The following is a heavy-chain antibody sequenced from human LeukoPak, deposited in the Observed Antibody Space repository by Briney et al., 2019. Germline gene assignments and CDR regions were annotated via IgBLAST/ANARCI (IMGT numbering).Heavy chain of an antibody. CDR1: GYTFTSYA. V-gene: IGHV7-4-1*02. D-gene: IGHD4-17*01. CDR2: INTNTGNP. Sequence: GASVKVSCKASGYTFTSYAMNWVRQAPGQGLEWMGWINTNTGNPTYAQGFTGRFVFSLDTSVGTAYLQISSLKAEDTAVYSCARVGGDYVNYYYMDVWGKGTTVTVSS. J-gene: IGHJ6*03. CDR3: ARVGGDYVNYYYMDV.